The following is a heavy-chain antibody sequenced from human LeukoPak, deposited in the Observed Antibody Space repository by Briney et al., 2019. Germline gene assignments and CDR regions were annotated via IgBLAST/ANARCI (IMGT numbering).Heavy chain of an antibody. CDR2: INPYSGGR. J-gene: IGHJ4*02. D-gene: IGHD4-11*01. CDR1: GYSFTDYY. V-gene: IGHV1-2*02. Sequence: GASLNVSCTGSGYSFTDYYLHWPRQAPGQGLGWMGVINPYSGGRSYAQNFQGRLTMTRDTSISTPYMELIRLPSDDKAVYYCARAPISHTVTKNFDYWGQGNLVTVSS. CDR3: ARAPISHTVTKNFDY.